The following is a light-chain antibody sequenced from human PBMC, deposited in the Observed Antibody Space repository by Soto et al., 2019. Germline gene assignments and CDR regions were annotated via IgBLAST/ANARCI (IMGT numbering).Light chain of an antibody. V-gene: IGKV1-39*01. CDR2: AAS. Sequence: DIQMTQSPSSLSASVGDRVFITCRASETISNFLNWYQQKPGKAPKLLIYAASSLQSGVPSRFSGRGSGTDFFLTISSLQPEDFATYYCQQTYSTPYTFGQGTKVDIK. J-gene: IGKJ2*01. CDR1: ETISNF. CDR3: QQTYSTPYT.